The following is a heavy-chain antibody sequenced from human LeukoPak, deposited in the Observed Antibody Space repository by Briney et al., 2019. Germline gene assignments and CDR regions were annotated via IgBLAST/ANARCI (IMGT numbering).Heavy chain of an antibody. Sequence: GRSLRLSCAASGFTFSSYAMHWVRQAPGKGLEWVAVISYDGSNKYYADSVKGRFTISRDNSKNTLYLQMNSLRAEDTAVYYCARDRIFDYWGKGTLVTVSS. CDR3: ARDRIFDY. CDR2: ISYDGSNK. CDR1: GFTFSSYA. J-gene: IGHJ4*02. V-gene: IGHV3-30*04.